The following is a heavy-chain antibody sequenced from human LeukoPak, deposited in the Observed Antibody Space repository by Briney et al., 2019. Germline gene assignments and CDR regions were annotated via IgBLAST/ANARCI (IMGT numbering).Heavy chain of an antibody. CDR1: GFTFSTYW. CDR3: ARVLRYDFWSAYYFDY. Sequence: PGGSLRLSCAPSGFTFSTYWMSWVRQAPGKGLEWVANINKEGSEKHYVDSVKGRFTISRDNAKSSLYLQMNSLRADDTAVYYCARVLRYDFWSAYYFDYWGQGTLVTVSS. V-gene: IGHV3-7*05. D-gene: IGHD3-3*01. CDR2: INKEGSEK. J-gene: IGHJ4*02.